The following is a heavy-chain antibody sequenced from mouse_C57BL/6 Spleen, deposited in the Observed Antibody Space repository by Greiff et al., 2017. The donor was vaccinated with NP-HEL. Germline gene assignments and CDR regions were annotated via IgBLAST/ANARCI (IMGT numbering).Heavy chain of an antibody. V-gene: IGHV1-7*01. Sequence: QVHLQQSGAELAKPGASVKLSCQASGFTFNRLWTHWVKQRPGPGPEWIGYINTSSGYTKYNQKFKDKATLTAEKSSSTAYMQLSSLTYEDSAVYYCASEEGDWGQGTLVTVSA. CDR1: GFTFNRLW. J-gene: IGHJ3*01. CDR2: INTSSGYT. CDR3: ASEEGD.